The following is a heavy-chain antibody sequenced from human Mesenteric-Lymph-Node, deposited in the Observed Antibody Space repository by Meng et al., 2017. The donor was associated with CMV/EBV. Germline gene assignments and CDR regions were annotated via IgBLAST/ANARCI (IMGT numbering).Heavy chain of an antibody. J-gene: IGHJ4*02. V-gene: IGHV4-31*03. D-gene: IGHD3-10*01. CDR1: GGSISRGNYY. CDR3: ARGASNYYGDY. Sequence: TVSGGSISRGNYYWSWIRQHPGKGLEWIGSIYYSGNTYYNPSLKSRLTISVDTSKNQFSLKLSSVTAADTAVYYCARGASNYYGDYWGQGTLVTVSS. CDR2: IYYSGNT.